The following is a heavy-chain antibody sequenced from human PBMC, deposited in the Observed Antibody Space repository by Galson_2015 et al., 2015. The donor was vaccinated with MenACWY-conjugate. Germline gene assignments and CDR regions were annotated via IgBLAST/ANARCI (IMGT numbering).Heavy chain of an antibody. D-gene: IGHD6-6*01. Sequence: SLRLSCAASGFTFSSYGMHWVRQAPGKGLEWVAFIRYDGSNKYYADSVKGRFTISRDNSKNTLYLQMNSLRAEDTAVYYCAKCSYSSSSVVDYWGQGTLVTVSS. CDR3: AKCSYSSSSVVDY. CDR2: IRYDGSNK. CDR1: GFTFSSYG. V-gene: IGHV3-30*02. J-gene: IGHJ4*02.